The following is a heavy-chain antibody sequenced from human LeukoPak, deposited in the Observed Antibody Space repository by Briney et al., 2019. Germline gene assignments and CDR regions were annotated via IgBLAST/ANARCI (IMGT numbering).Heavy chain of an antibody. Sequence: ASVKVSCKASGYTFTRYAISWVRQAPGQGLEWMGWISAYTGNTNYAQNVQGRVTMTTDTSTTTAYMELRSLRSDDTGMYYCARESSSGWGDNYYYGMDVWGPGTTVTVS. CDR1: GYTFTRYA. CDR3: ARESSSGWGDNYYYGMDV. D-gene: IGHD6-19*01. CDR2: ISAYTGNT. J-gene: IGHJ6*02. V-gene: IGHV1-18*01.